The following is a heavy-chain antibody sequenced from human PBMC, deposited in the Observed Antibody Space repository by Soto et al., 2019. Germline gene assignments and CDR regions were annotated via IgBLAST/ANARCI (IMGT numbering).Heavy chain of an antibody. J-gene: IGHJ5*02. Sequence: QVQLQESGPGLVKPSETLSLTCTVSGGSISSYYWSWIRQPPGKGLEWIGYIYYSGSTIYNPSLKSRVTISVDTSKNQFSLKLSSVTAADTAVYYCARAREPWSGLRFDPWGQGTLVTVSS. CDR1: GGSISSYY. D-gene: IGHD3-3*01. CDR3: ARAREPWSGLRFDP. V-gene: IGHV4-59*01. CDR2: IYYSGST.